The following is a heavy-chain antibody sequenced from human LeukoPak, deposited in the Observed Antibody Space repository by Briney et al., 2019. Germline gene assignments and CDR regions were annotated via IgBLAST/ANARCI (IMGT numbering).Heavy chain of an antibody. V-gene: IGHV3-74*01. D-gene: IGHD3-10*01. CDR3: ATDPVRRDTY. J-gene: IGHJ4*02. CDR2: INPDGSQT. CDR1: GFTFNTYW. Sequence: GGSLRLSCAASGFTFNTYWMHWVRQAPGKGLEWVSHINPDGSQTNYADSVTGRFTISRDNAKNTLYLQVNSLRAEDTAVYYCATDPVRRDTYLGQGTLVTVSS.